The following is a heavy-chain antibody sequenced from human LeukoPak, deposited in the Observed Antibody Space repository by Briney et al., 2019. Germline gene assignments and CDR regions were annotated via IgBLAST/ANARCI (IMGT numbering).Heavy chain of an antibody. CDR1: GYTFTGYY. D-gene: IGHD3-10*01. J-gene: IGHJ5*02. CDR3: ARWGRLWFGELSTTTNWFDP. V-gene: IGHV1-2*02. CDR2: INPNSGGT. Sequence: ASVKVSCKASGYTFTGYYTHWVRQAPGQGLEWMGWINPNSGGTNYAQKFQGRVTMTRDTSISTAYMELSRLRSDDTAVYYCARWGRLWFGELSTTTNWFDPWGQGTLVTVSS.